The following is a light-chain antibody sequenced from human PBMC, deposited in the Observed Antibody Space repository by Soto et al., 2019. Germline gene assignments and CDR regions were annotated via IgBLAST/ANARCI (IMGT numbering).Light chain of an antibody. CDR3: QSYDSSLSGWV. V-gene: IGLV1-40*01. Sequence: QSVLTQPPSVSGAPGQRVTISCTGSSSNIGAGYDVHWYQQLPGTAPKLLISGNSKRPSGVPDRFSGSKSGTSDSLDITGLQAEDEADYYCQSYDSSLSGWVFGGGTKLTVL. J-gene: IGLJ3*02. CDR2: GNS. CDR1: SSNIGAGYD.